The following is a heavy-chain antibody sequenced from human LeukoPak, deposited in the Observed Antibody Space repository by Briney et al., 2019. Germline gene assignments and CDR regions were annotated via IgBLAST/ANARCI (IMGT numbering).Heavy chain of an antibody. CDR2: IIPIFGTA. CDR1: GGTFSSYA. J-gene: IGHJ5*02. D-gene: IGHD3-3*01. V-gene: IGHV1-69*13. CDR3: AAVYFWSGYPNWFDP. Sequence: ASVKVSCKASGGTFSSYAISWVRLAPGQGLEWMGGIIPIFGTANYAQKFQGRVTITADESTSTAYMELSSLRSEDTAVYYCAAVYFWSGYPNWFDPWGQGTLVTVSS.